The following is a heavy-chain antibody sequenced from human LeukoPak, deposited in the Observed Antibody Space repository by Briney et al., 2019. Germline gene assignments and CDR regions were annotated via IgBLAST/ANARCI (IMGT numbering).Heavy chain of an antibody. CDR1: GGSFSGYY. V-gene: IGHV4-34*01. CDR3: ARVLGVIIIDY. Sequence: PSETLSPTCAVYGGSFSGYYWSWIRQPPGKGLEWIGEINHSGSTNYNPSLKSRVTISVDTSKNQFSLKLSSVTAADTAVYYCARVLGVIIIDYWGQGTLVTVSS. J-gene: IGHJ4*02. CDR2: INHSGST. D-gene: IGHD3-10*01.